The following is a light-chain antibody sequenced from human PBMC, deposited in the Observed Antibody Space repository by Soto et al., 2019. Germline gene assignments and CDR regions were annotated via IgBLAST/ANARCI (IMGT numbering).Light chain of an antibody. CDR2: EVN. J-gene: IGLJ1*01. Sequence: QSVLTQPPSASGSPGQSVAISCTGTSSDVGGYNYVSWYQQHPGKAPKLMIYEVNKRPSGVPDRFSGSKSGNTASLTVSGLQAEDEADYYCATWDDTLRGYVFGTGTKVTVL. V-gene: IGLV2-8*01. CDR1: SSDVGGYNY. CDR3: ATWDDTLRGYV.